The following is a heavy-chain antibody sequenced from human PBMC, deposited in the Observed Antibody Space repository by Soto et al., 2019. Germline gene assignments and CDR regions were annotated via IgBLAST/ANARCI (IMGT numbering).Heavy chain of an antibody. V-gene: IGHV4-30-2*01. CDR2: IYHSGST. CDR3: ASLYCGGDCYSRYYYYGMDV. CDR1: GGSISSGGYS. D-gene: IGHD2-21*02. Sequence: SETLSLTCAVSGGSISSGGYSWSWIRQPPGKGLEWIGYIYHSGSTYYNPSLKSRVNISVGRSKNQFSLKLSSVTAADTAVDYCASLYCGGDCYSRYYYYGMDVWGQGTTVTVSS. J-gene: IGHJ6*02.